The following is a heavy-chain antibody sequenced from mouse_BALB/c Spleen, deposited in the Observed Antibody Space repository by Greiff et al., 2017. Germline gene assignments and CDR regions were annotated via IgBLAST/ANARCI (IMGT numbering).Heavy chain of an antibody. CDR3: ARPGIYYGFAY. J-gene: IGHJ3*01. Sequence: VQLQQPGAELVKPGASVKLSCKASGYTFTSYWMHWVKQRPGQGLEWIGEINPSNGRTNYNEKFKSKATLTVDKSSSTAYMQLSSLTSEDSAVYYCARPGIYYGFAYWGQGTLVTVSA. CDR1: GYTFTSYW. V-gene: IGHV1S81*02. D-gene: IGHD2-1*01. CDR2: INPSNGRT.